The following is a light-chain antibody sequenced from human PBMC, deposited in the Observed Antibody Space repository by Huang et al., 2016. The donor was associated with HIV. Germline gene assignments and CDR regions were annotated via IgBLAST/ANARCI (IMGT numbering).Light chain of an antibody. J-gene: IGKJ1*01. CDR3: QQYGNSPA. CDR2: GAS. Sequence: EIVLTQSPGTLSVSLGERATLSCRASERVTSSHLAWYQQKPGQAPRLRIYGASSRATGIPDSCSGSGSGTDFTLTINRLEPEDFAVYYCQQYGNSPAFGQGTKVEIK. CDR1: ERVTSSH. V-gene: IGKV3-20*01.